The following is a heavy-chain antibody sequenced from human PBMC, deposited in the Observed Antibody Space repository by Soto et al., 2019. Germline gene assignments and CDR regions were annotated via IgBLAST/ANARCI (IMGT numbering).Heavy chain of an antibody. V-gene: IGHV4-34*01. CDR1: SESLSGYY. Sequence: QVQLQQWGAGLLKPWETLSLTCAVNSESLSGYYWSWIRQSPGKGLEWIGEIDGSGNTNYSPSLRSRVAMSVDTSKNHFSLNLNSVSAADTAAYYCVGARGRLVGFDYWGQGTIVTVSS. D-gene: IGHD1-26*01. CDR2: IDGSGNT. J-gene: IGHJ4*02. CDR3: VGARGRLVGFDY.